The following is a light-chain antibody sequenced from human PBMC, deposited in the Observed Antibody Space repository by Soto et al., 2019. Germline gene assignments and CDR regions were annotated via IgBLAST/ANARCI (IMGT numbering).Light chain of an antibody. CDR2: AAS. CDR3: QQSYSTPRT. V-gene: IGKV1-39*01. Sequence: DIQMTQSPSTLSASAGDRVKITCRASQSVNSWLAWYQQKPGKAPKLLIYAASSLQSGVPSRFSGSGSGTDFTLTISSLQPEDFATYYCQQSYSTPRTFGQGTKVDIK. CDR1: QSVNSW. J-gene: IGKJ1*01.